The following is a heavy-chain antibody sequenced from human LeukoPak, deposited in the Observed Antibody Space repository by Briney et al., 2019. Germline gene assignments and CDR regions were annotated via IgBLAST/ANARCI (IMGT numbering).Heavy chain of an antibody. CDR3: ARVAGYCSGSSCYSDGADY. CDR1: GGSFSGYY. V-gene: IGHV4-34*01. D-gene: IGHD2-15*01. J-gene: IGHJ4*02. CDR2: INHSGST. Sequence: PSETLSLTCAVYGGSFSGYYWSWIRQPPGKGLEWIGEINHSGSTNYNPSLKSRVTISVDTSKNQFSLKLSSVTAADTAVYYCARVAGYCSGSSCYSDGADYWGQGTLVTVSS.